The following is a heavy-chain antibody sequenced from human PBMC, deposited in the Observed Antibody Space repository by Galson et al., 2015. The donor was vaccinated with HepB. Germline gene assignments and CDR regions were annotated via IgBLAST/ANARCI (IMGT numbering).Heavy chain of an antibody. CDR2: TYYRSNWYN. J-gene: IGHJ4*02. V-gene: IGHV6-1*01. Sequence: CAISGDSVSSSSAAWNWIRQSPSRGLEWLGRTYYRSNWYNDYAISVKSRITIKPDTSKNQFSLQLNSLTPDDTAIYYCARDGGFRDAFDNWGQGTQVTVSS. D-gene: IGHD5-18*01. CDR1: GDSVSSSSAA. CDR3: ARDGGFRDAFDN.